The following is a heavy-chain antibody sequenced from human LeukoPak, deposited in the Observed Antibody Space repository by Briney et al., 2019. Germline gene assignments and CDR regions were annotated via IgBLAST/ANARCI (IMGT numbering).Heavy chain of an antibody. Sequence: GGSLRLSCAASGFTFSSYWMSWVRQAPGKGLEWVANIKQDGSEKYYVDSVKGRFTISRDNAKNSLYLQMNSLRAEDTAVYYCAREGLPLYYYDSSGYSKYGAFDIWGQGTMVTVSS. V-gene: IGHV3-7*01. CDR2: IKQDGSEK. CDR3: AREGLPLYYYDSSGYSKYGAFDI. D-gene: IGHD3-22*01. CDR1: GFTFSSYW. J-gene: IGHJ3*02.